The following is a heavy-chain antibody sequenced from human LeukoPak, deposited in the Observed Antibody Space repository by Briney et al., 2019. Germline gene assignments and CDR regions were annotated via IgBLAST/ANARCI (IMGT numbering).Heavy chain of an antibody. V-gene: IGHV4-39*07. CDR2: IYYSGST. CDR3: ARDRYSSSWYPGWFDP. D-gene: IGHD6-13*01. Sequence: SSETLPLTCTVSGGSISSSSYYWGWIRQPPGKGLESIGSIYYSGSTYYNPSLKSRVTISVDTSKNQFSLKLSSVTAADTAVYYCARDRYSSSWYPGWFDPWGQGTLVTVSS. J-gene: IGHJ5*02. CDR1: GGSISSSSYY.